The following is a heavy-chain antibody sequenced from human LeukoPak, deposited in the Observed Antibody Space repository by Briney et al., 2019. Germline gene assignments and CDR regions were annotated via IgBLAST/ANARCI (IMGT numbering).Heavy chain of an antibody. CDR3: ARVRPGDGFDFDY. V-gene: IGHV4-59*11. CDR2: IYYSGST. Sequence: PSETLSLTCTVSGGSISSHYWSWIRQPPGKGLEWIGYIYYSGSTNYNPSLKSRVTISVNTSKNQFSLKLSSVAAADTAVYYCARVRPGDGFDFDYWGQGTLVTVSS. D-gene: IGHD5-24*01. CDR1: GGSISSHY. J-gene: IGHJ4*02.